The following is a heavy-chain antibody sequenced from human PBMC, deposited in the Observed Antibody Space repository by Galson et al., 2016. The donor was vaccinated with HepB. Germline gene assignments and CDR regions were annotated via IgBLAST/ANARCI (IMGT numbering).Heavy chain of an antibody. CDR2: TSTSGYTI. CDR3: ARGGWSGYSATDY. V-gene: IGHV3-48*04. Sequence: SLRLSCAASGFTFSIYGMHWVRQAPGKGLEWVSYTSTSGYTIYYADSVKGRFTISRDNAKNSLYLQMNSLRAEDTAVYYCARGGWSGYSATDYWGQGTLVTVSS. J-gene: IGHJ4*02. CDR1: GFTFSIYG. D-gene: IGHD3-3*01.